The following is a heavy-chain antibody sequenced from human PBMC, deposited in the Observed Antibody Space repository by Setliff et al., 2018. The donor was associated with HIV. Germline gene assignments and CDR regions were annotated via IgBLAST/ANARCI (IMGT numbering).Heavy chain of an antibody. CDR2: IIPMVGFA. Sequence: SVNVSCKASGDIFSYQTYSWVRKAPGQGLEWMGSIIPMVGFANYEGTFQGRVTIIADASTNTTYLDLTSLRSEDTALYFCARQAGHVGDHFDYWGQGTRVTVSS. CDR1: GDIFSYQT. J-gene: IGHJ4*02. D-gene: IGHD2-21*01. CDR3: ARQAGHVGDHFDY. V-gene: IGHV1-69*02.